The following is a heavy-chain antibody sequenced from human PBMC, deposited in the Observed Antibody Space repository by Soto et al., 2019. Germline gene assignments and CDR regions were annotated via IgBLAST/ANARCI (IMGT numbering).Heavy chain of an antibody. D-gene: IGHD5-12*01. CDR1: GFTFDDYA. V-gene: IGHV3-43D*04. CDR2: ISWDGGST. J-gene: IGHJ6*02. Sequence: GGSLRLSCSASGFTFDDYAMHWVRQAPGKGLEWVSLISWDGGSTYYADSVKGRFTISRDNSKNSLYLQMNSLRAEDTALYYCAKDMGLLHDLVDGMVVWCQGTTVTVFS. CDR3: AKDMGLLHDLVDGMVV.